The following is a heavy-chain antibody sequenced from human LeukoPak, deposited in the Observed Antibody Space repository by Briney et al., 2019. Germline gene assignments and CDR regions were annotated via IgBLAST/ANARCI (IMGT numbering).Heavy chain of an antibody. Sequence: GGSLRLSCEVSGFTFSSYSMIWVRQAPGKGLQWVANMKKDGSETNYVDSVKGRFTISRDNAKNSLYLQMNSLRAEDTAVYYCGRHRSGSGTYFIDYWGQGTLVSVSS. CDR3: GRHRSGSGTYFIDY. V-gene: IGHV3-7*01. J-gene: IGHJ4*02. CDR2: MKKDGSET. D-gene: IGHD3-10*01. CDR1: GFTFSSYS.